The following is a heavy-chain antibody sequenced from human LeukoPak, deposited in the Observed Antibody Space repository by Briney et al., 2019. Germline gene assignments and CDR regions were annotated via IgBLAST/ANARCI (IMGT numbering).Heavy chain of an antibody. Sequence: GGSLRLSCAASGFTFSDYWMTWVRQVPGKGLEWVANVGRDGSEKNYVDSVEGRFTISRGNAKKSLDLEMNSLRVEDTALYYCAKVGTWELQRVFENWGQGTLVTLSS. D-gene: IGHD1-26*01. J-gene: IGHJ4*02. CDR3: AKVGTWELQRVFEN. V-gene: IGHV3-7*01. CDR1: GFTFSDYW. CDR2: VGRDGSEK.